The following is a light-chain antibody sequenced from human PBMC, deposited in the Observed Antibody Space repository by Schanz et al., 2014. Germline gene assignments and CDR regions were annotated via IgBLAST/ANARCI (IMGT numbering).Light chain of an antibody. J-gene: IGKJ4*01. CDR1: QSVSSID. CDR2: GVS. V-gene: IGKV3-20*01. CDR3: QHYYSLPLT. Sequence: EIVLTQSPGALSLSPGDRATLSCRASQSVSSIDLAWYQQKPGQAPRLLMYGVSNRATGIPDRFSGSGSGTDFTLTISSLQAEDVAVYYCQHYYSLPLTFGGGTKVELK.